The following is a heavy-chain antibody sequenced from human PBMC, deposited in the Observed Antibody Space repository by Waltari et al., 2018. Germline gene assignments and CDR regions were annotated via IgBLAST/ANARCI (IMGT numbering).Heavy chain of an antibody. CDR2: IHTSGNS. CDR1: DDSMSNGY. Sequence: QVQLQESGPRMVKPAETLSLTRSVSDDSMSNGYWNWIRQPAGKGLEWIGRIHTSGNSKYNPSLNGRVTISMDKSKNQFSLRLTSVTAADTAMYYCAREGCTTNCPRGWFDPWGQGTLVTVSS. D-gene: IGHD2-8*01. V-gene: IGHV4-4*07. J-gene: IGHJ5*02. CDR3: AREGCTTNCPRGWFDP.